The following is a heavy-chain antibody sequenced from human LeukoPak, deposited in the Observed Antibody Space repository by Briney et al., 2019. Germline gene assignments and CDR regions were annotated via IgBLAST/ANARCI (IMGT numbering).Heavy chain of an antibody. CDR1: GYTFTSYG. Sequence: ASVKVSCKASGYTFTSYGISWVRQAPGQGLEWMGWISAYNGNTNYAQKLQGRVTMTTDTSTSTAYMELRSLRSEDTAVYYCASASRGYSYIDAFDIWGQGTMVTVSS. CDR2: ISAYNGNT. J-gene: IGHJ3*02. D-gene: IGHD5-18*01. CDR3: ASASRGYSYIDAFDI. V-gene: IGHV1-18*01.